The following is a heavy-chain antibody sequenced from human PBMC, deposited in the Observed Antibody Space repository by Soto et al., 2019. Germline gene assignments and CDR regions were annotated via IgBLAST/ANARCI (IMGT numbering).Heavy chain of an antibody. CDR1: DCSISSNY. CDR2: VYNSGST. J-gene: IGHJ5*02. D-gene: IGHD1-26*01. Sequence: SETLSLTCTVSDCSISSNYCTLILQPPGKGLEWIGDVYNSGSTNYNPSLQSRVTISLDTSNNQLSLKLTSMTAADTAVYYCARDMHAGFTHYFDPWGQGTLVNVSS. V-gene: IGHV4-59*01. CDR3: ARDMHAGFTHYFDP.